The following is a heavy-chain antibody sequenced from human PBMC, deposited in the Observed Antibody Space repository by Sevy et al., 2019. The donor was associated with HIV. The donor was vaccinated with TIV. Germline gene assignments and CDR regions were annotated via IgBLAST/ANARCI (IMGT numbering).Heavy chain of an antibody. D-gene: IGHD2-2*02. CDR3: ARGLYTGAARPPFDI. CDR1: GGSISSYY. CDR2: IYYRGST. J-gene: IGHJ3*02. Sequence: SETLSLTCTVSGGSISSYYWNWIRQSPGKGLEWIGYIYYRGSTNYNPSLKSRVTISIDTSKNQFSLNLTSVSAADTAVYYCARGLYTGAARPPFDIWGQGTMVTVSS. V-gene: IGHV4-59*01.